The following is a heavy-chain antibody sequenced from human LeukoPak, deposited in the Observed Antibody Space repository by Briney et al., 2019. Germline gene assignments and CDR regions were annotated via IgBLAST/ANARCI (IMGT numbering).Heavy chain of an antibody. CDR1: GFTFSSYS. V-gene: IGHV3-21*01. D-gene: IGHD4-17*01. CDR3: ARDWGYGDYVYYYGMDV. Sequence: GGSLRLSCAASGFTFSSYSMNWVRQAPGKGLEWVSSISSSSSYIYYADSVKGRFTISRDNAKNSLYLQMNSLRAEDTAVYYCARDWGYGDYVYYYGMDVWGQGTTVTVSS. CDR2: ISSSSSYI. J-gene: IGHJ6*02.